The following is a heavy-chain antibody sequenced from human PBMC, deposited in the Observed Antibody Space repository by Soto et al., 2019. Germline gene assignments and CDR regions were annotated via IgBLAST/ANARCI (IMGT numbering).Heavy chain of an antibody. CDR2: ISGSGGST. J-gene: IGHJ6*02. Sequence: GGSLTLSCAASGFTFSSYAMSWVRQAPGKGLEWVSAISGSGGSTYYADSVKGRFTISRDNSKNTLYLQMNSLRAEDTAVYYCAKVLRTTVVTYYYGMDVWGQGTTVTVSS. CDR1: GFTFSSYA. D-gene: IGHD4-17*01. CDR3: AKVLRTTVVTYYYGMDV. V-gene: IGHV3-23*01.